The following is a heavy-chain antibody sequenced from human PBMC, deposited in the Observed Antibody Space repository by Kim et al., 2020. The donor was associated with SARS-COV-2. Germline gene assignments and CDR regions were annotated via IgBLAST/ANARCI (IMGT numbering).Heavy chain of an antibody. CDR1: GFTFSSYG. CDR2: IWYDGSNK. J-gene: IGHJ3*02. D-gene: IGHD4-4*01. Sequence: GGSLRLSCAASGFTFSSYGMHWVRQAPGKGLEWVAVIWYDGSNKYYADSVKGRFTISRDNSKNTLYLQMNSLRAEDTAVYYCARGLDYSNYWSLDAFDIWGQGTMVTVSS. V-gene: IGHV3-33*01. CDR3: ARGLDYSNYWSLDAFDI.